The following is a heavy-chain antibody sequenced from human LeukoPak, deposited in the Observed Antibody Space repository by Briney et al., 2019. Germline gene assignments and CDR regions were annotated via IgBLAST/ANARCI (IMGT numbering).Heavy chain of an antibody. CDR1: GFTFCSYA. CDR2: ISYDESNK. V-gene: IGHV3-30*10. Sequence: GGSLRLSCAASGFTFCSYAMHWVRQGPGKGLERVAFISYDESNKYYTDTVKGRFTISIDKSKNTLYLQMNSLRAKDTAVYYCARENRNPYFDYWGQGTLVTASS. J-gene: IGHJ4*02. CDR3: ARENRNPYFDY. D-gene: IGHD1-14*01.